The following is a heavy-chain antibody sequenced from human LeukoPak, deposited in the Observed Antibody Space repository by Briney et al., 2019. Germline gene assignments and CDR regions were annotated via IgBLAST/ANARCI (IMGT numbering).Heavy chain of an antibody. CDR3: AREDGDHTYYYYGVDV. J-gene: IGHJ6*02. D-gene: IGHD4-17*01. CDR1: GFTFSSYW. Sequence: GGSLRLSCAASGFTFSSYWMSWVRQAPGKGLEWVANIKQDGSEKYYVDSVKGRFTISRDNAKNSLYLQMNSLRAEDTAVYYCAREDGDHTYYYYGVDVWGQGTTVTVSS. V-gene: IGHV3-7*03. CDR2: IKQDGSEK.